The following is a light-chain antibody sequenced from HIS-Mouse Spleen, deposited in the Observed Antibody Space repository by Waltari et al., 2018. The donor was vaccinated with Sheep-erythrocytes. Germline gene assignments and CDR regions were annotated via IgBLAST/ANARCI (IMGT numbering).Light chain of an antibody. CDR1: QSVSSN. CDR3: KQYNNWPPT. Sequence: EIVMTQSPATLSVSPGERATLACRASQSVSSNLAWYQQQPGQAPRLLIYGASTRATGIPARFSGSGSGTEFTLTISSLQSEDFAVYYCKQYNNWPPTFGQGTKVEIK. J-gene: IGKJ1*01. V-gene: IGKV3-15*01. CDR2: GAS.